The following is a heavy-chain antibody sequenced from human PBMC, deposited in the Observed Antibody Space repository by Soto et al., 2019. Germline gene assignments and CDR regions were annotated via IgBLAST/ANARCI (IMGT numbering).Heavy chain of an antibody. CDR2: IKSETDGGTI. Sequence: EVQLVESGGGLVKPGGSLRLSCAGSGFTFSNVWMNWVRQAPGKGLEWVGRIKSETDGGTIDYAAPVKGRFTISRDDSNNTLYLQMNSLKTEDTATYYCTPLALKYNRDWYSLSDWGQGTRVTVSS. D-gene: IGHD6-19*01. CDR1: GFTFSNVW. V-gene: IGHV3-15*07. CDR3: TPLALKYNRDWYSLSD. J-gene: IGHJ4*02.